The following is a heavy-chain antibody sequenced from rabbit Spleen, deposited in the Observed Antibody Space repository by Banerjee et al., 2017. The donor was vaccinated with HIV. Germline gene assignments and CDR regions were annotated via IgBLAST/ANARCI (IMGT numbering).Heavy chain of an antibody. V-gene: IGHV1S45*01. CDR1: GIDFSSYYY. CDR2: IYGGSSGNT. CDR3: VRGASSSGYYSL. D-gene: IGHD1-1*01. Sequence: QEQLVESGGGLVKPEGSLTLTCKASGIDFSSYYYICWVRQAPGKGLEWIGCIYGGSSGNTYYASWAKGRFTISKTSSTTVTLQMTSLTAADTATYFCVRGASSSGYYSLWGPGTLVTVS. J-gene: IGHJ4*01.